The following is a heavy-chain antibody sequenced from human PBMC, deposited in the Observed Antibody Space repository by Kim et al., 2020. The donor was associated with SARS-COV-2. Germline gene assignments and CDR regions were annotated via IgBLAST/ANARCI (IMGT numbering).Heavy chain of an antibody. J-gene: IGHJ5*02. D-gene: IGHD3-10*01. CDR3: TTDVYYYGSGGDP. Sequence: YAAPVKGRFTISRDDSKNTLYLQMNSLKTEDTAVYYCTTDVYYYGSGGDPWGQGTLVTVSS. V-gene: IGHV3-15*01.